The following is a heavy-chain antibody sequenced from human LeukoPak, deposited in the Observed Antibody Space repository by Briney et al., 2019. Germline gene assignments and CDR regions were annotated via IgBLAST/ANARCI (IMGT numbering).Heavy chain of an antibody. J-gene: IGHJ5*02. CDR1: GGSISTDY. V-gene: IGHV4-59*01. CDR3: ARAENYDFWSGYDP. Sequence: SETLSLTCTVSGGSISTDYWSWIRQPPGKGLEWIGYIYYIGSTNYNPSLKSRVTISVAASKNQFSLKLSSVTAADTAVYYCARAENYDFWSGYDPWGQGTLVTVSS. D-gene: IGHD3-3*01. CDR2: IYYIGST.